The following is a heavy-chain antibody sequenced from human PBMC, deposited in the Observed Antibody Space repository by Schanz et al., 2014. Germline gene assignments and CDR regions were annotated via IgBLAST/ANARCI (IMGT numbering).Heavy chain of an antibody. CDR2: IRYDGRNK. V-gene: IGHV3-30*02. CDR1: GFGFDDYA. CDR3: AKELNRRGGQTNFYYYYGMDV. J-gene: IGHJ6*02. Sequence: VQLVESGGGVVRPGGSLRLSCAASGFGFDDYAMSWVRQAPGKGLEWVAVIRYDGRNKNFVESVKGRFTISRDNSNNTVYLQMNTLRTEDTAVYYCAKELNRRGGQTNFYYYYGMDVWGQGTTVTVSS. D-gene: IGHD5-12*01.